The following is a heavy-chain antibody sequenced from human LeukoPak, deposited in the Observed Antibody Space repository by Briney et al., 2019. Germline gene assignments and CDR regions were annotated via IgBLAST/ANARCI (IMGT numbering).Heavy chain of an antibody. J-gene: IGHJ3*02. CDR3: AKGSGWFSHDAFDI. Sequence: GGSLRLSCAASGFTFSSYEMNWVRQAPGKGLEWVSYISSSGSTIYYADSVKGRFTISRDNAKNSLYLQMNSLRAEDTAVYYCAKGSGWFSHDAFDIWGQGTMVTVSS. CDR1: GFTFSSYE. D-gene: IGHD6-19*01. V-gene: IGHV3-48*03. CDR2: ISSSGSTI.